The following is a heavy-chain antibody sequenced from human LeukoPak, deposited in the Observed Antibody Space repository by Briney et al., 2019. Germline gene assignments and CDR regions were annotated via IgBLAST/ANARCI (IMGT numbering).Heavy chain of an antibody. CDR1: GYTFTGYY. D-gene: IGHD1-7*01. J-gene: IGHJ6*03. V-gene: IGHV1-2*02. CDR2: INPNSGGT. Sequence: ASVKVSCKASGYTFTGYYMHWVRQAPGQGLEWMGWINPNSGGTNYAQKFQGRATMTRDTSISTAYMELSRLRSDDTAVYYCARDRALSNWNYAFYYYMDVWGKGTTVTVSS. CDR3: ARDRALSNWNYAFYYYMDV.